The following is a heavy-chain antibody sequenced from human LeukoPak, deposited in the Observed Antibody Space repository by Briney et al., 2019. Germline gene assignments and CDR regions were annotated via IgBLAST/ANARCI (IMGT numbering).Heavy chain of an antibody. CDR1: GGSFSGYY. CDR3: ARLYRGLRYFPHYYYYMDV. J-gene: IGHJ6*03. V-gene: IGHV4-34*01. CDR2: INHSGST. Sequence: SETLSLTCAVYGGSFSGYYWSWIRQPPGKGPEWIGEINHSGSTNYNPSLKSRVTISVDTSKNQFSLKLSSVTAADTAVYYCARLYRGLRYFPHYYYYMDVWGKGTTVTISS. D-gene: IGHD3-9*01.